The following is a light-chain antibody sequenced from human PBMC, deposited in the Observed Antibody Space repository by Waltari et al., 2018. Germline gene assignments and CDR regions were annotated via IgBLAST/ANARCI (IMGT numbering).Light chain of an antibody. CDR3: SSYTASGTLV. V-gene: IGLV2-14*03. CDR2: DVN. J-gene: IGLJ2*01. Sequence: QSALTQPASVSESPGQSITISCTATSSDAIPYNSVSWYQQHPGTAPKLLIYDVNNRPSGGSDRFSGSKSGNAASLTISRLQAEDEADYYCSSYTASGTLVFGGGTRLTVL. CDR1: SSDAIPYNS.